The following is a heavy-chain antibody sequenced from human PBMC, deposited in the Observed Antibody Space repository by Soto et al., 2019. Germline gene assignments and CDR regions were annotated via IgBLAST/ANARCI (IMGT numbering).Heavy chain of an antibody. Sequence: QVQLQESGPGLVKPSGTLSLTCAVSGGSFTSNNWWTWIRQPPGQGLAWIGEIYRTGCTNYNPSPKSRVTISLDKSENQFSLQVTSLTAADTAVYYCASRDPGTSVDYWGQGTLVTVSS. CDR1: GGSFTSNNW. J-gene: IGHJ4*02. CDR3: ASRDPGTSVDY. D-gene: IGHD1-7*01. CDR2: IYRTGCT. V-gene: IGHV4-4*02.